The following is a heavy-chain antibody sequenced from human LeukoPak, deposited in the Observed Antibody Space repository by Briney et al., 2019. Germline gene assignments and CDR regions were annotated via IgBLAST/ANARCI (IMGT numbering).Heavy chain of an antibody. CDR3: ARDPEGFGATYFDY. D-gene: IGHD3-16*01. V-gene: IGHV3-21*01. CDR2: ISRSASNI. J-gene: IGHJ4*02. CDR1: GFSFSSDN. Sequence: GGSLRLSCVASGFSFSSDNMNWVRQAPGKGLEWVSSISRSASNIYYADSVKGRFTISRDNAKNSFYLQMNSLRAEDTAVFYCARDPEGFGATYFDYWGQGTLVTVSS.